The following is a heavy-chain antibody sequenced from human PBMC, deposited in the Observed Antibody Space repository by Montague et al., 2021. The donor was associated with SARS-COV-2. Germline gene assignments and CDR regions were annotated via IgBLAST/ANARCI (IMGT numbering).Heavy chain of an antibody. CDR1: GFTFSSYA. V-gene: IGHV3-23*01. CDR2: ISGSGGST. CDR3: AKASWIQLWFRTPYFDY. D-gene: IGHD5-18*01. Sequence: SLRLSCAASGFTFSSYAMSWVRQAPGKGLERVSAISGSGGSTYYADSVXGRFTISRDNSKNTLYLQMNSLRAEDTAVYYCAKASWIQLWFRTPYFDYWGQGTLVTVSS. J-gene: IGHJ4*02.